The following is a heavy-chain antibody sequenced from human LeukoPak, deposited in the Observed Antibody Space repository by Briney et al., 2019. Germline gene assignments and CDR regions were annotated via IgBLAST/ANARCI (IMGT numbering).Heavy chain of an antibody. V-gene: IGHV3-23*01. J-gene: IGHJ5*02. CDR3: AKGEAARPSPPYNWFDP. D-gene: IGHD6-6*01. CDR1: GFTFSDYY. CDR2: ISGSGGST. Sequence: GGSLRLSCAASGFTFSDYYMSWVRQAPGKGLEWVSAISGSGGSTYYADSVKGRFTISRDNSKNTLYLQMNSLRAEDTAVYYCAKGEAARPSPPYNWFDPWGQGTLVTVSS.